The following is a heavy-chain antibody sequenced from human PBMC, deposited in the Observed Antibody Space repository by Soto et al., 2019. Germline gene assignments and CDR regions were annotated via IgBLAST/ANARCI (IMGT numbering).Heavy chain of an antibody. D-gene: IGHD4-17*01. J-gene: IGHJ4*02. V-gene: IGHV4-39*01. CDR1: GGSISSSGYY. CDR3: ATLYGDYVSY. Sequence: QLQLQESGPGLVKPSETLSLTCTVSGGSISSSGYYWGWIRQPPGKGLEWIGSIYYSGSTYYNPSLKGPVTISVDTSKNQFSLKLSSVTAADTAVYYCATLYGDYVSYWGQGTLVTVSS. CDR2: IYYSGST.